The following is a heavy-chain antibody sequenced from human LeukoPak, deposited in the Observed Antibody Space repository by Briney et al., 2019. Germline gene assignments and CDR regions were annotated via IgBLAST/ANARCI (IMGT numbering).Heavy chain of an antibody. J-gene: IGHJ6*02. CDR1: GYTFTGYY. D-gene: IGHD4-17*01. CDR2: INPNSGGT. V-gene: IGHV1-2*02. Sequence: ASVKVSCKASGYTFTGYYMHWVRQAPGQGLEWMGWINPNSGGTNYAQKFQGRVTMTRDTSISTAYMELSRLRSDDTAVYYCASSGAPEDYGDYSSYVWGQGTTVTVSS. CDR3: ASSGAPEDYGDYSSYV.